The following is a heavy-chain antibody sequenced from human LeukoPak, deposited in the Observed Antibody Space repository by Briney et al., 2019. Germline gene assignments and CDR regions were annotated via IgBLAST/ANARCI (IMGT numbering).Heavy chain of an antibody. CDR2: ISYVHSNT. D-gene: IGHD3-22*01. CDR3: ASEYYYDSSGYLPGPPYFDY. J-gene: IGHJ4*02. Sequence: GGSLSLSCAAYGFTFSSYAMHWVRHDPGKVLEWVAVISYVHSNTYYADSVKGRFTISRHNANNPLYLQMNSLRAEDTAVYYCASEYYYDSSGYLPGPPYFDYWGQGTLVTVSS. V-gene: IGHV3-30*04. CDR1: GFTFSSYA.